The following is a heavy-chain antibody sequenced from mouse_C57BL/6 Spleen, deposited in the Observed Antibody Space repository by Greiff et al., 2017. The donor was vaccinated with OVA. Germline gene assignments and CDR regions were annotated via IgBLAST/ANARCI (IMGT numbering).Heavy chain of an antibody. CDR3: ARWEESPRLWYFDV. Sequence: VQLQQSGPELVKPGASVKISCKASGYSFTDYNMNWLKQSNGKSLEWIGVINPNYGTTSYNPQFKGKATLTVDQSSSPAYMQLNSLTSEDSAVYYCARWEESPRLWYFDVWGTGTTVTVSS. D-gene: IGHD4-1*01. V-gene: IGHV1-39*01. J-gene: IGHJ1*03. CDR2: INPNYGTT. CDR1: GYSFTDYN.